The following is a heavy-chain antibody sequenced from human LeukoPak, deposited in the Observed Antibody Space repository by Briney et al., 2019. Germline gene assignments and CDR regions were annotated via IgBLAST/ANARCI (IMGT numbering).Heavy chain of an antibody. CDR2: ISHDGSNK. J-gene: IGHJ4*02. CDR1: GLTLSSYG. CDR3: AKLRGYYGSGQQITLDY. D-gene: IGHD3-10*01. Sequence: GGSLRPSCAASGLTLSSYGMHWVRQAPGKGLEWVAVISHDGSNKYYADSVKGRFTISRDNTKNTLYLQMDSLSVEDTAVYYCAKLRGYYGSGQQITLDYWGQGTLVTVSS. V-gene: IGHV3-30*18.